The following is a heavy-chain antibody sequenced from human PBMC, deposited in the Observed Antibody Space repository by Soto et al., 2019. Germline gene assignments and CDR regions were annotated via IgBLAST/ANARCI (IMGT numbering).Heavy chain of an antibody. J-gene: IGHJ4*02. CDR3: TTASGDYPADY. Sequence: EVQLVESGGGLVKPGGSLRLSCAASGFTFSNAWMSWVRQAPGKGLEWVGRIKSKTDGGTTDYAAPVKGRFTISRDDSKNTLYLQMNSLKTEDPGLYYCTTASGDYPADYWGQGTLVTVSS. D-gene: IGHD4-17*01. CDR1: GFTFSNAW. CDR2: IKSKTDGGTT. V-gene: IGHV3-15*01.